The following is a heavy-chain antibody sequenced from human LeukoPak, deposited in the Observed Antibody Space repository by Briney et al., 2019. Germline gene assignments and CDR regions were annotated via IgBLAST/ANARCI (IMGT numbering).Heavy chain of an antibody. Sequence: GGSLRLSCAASGFTFSSYAVSWGRQAPGEGLGWVSAIIGSGGGTYYADSVKGRFTISRDNSKNTLYLQMNSLSTEDTAIYYCAKTTTGYSSGRYPGWPVDYWGQGTLVTVSS. CDR3: AKTTTGYSSGRYPGWPVDY. V-gene: IGHV3-23*01. D-gene: IGHD6-19*01. CDR1: GFTFSSYA. CDR2: IIGSGGGT. J-gene: IGHJ4*02.